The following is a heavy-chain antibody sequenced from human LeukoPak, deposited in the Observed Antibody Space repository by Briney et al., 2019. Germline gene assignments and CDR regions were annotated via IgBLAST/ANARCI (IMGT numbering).Heavy chain of an antibody. Sequence: SETLSLTCTVSGGSISSYYWSWIRQPAGKGLEWIGRIYTSGSTNYNPSLKSRVTISVDKSKNQFSLKLSSVTAADTAVYCCATMYSRDHVDAFDIWGQGTMVTVSS. V-gene: IGHV4-4*07. CDR1: GGSISSYY. J-gene: IGHJ3*02. CDR2: IYTSGST. CDR3: ATMYSRDHVDAFDI. D-gene: IGHD6-13*01.